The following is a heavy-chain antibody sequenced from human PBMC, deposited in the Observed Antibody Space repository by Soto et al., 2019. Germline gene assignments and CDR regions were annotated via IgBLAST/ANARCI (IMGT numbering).Heavy chain of an antibody. D-gene: IGHD2-15*01. CDR2: IGGNGVTT. Sequence: EVQLLESGGGLVQPGGSLRLSCAASGFSIGSSAWSWVRQAPGKGLDWVSTIGGNGVTTFYADSAKGRFTISRDISRNTVFLQMSSLRAEDTALYYCAKSSRYCGGGGCFYYFDYWGQGTLVTVSS. CDR1: GFSIGSSA. J-gene: IGHJ4*02. CDR3: AKSSRYCGGGGCFYYFDY. V-gene: IGHV3-23*01.